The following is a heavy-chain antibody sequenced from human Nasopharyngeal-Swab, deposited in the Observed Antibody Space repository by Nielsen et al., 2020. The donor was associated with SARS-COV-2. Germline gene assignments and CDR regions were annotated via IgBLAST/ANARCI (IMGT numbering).Heavy chain of an antibody. CDR3: ASPLPLDY. CDR1: GFTLSSYE. CDR2: ISSSGSTI. J-gene: IGHJ4*02. V-gene: IGHV3-48*03. Sequence: GGSLRLSCAASGFTLSSYEMNWVRQAPGKGLEWISYISSSGSTIYYADSVKGRFTISRDDAKNSLFLQMNSLRAEDTAVYYCASPLPLDYWGQGTLVTVSS.